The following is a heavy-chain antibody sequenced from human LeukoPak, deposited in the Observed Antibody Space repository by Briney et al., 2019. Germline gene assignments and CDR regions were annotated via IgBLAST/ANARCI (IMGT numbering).Heavy chain of an antibody. CDR3: VKALTDDAFDT. CDR2: ISRNGDTT. J-gene: IGHJ3*02. Sequence: PGGSLRLSCSASGFTFSTFPMHWVRQAPGKGLEYFSAISRNGDTTYYADSVKGRFTISRDNSKNTLYLQMSSLRPEDTAVYYCVKALTDDAFDTWGQGTMVTVSS. CDR1: GFTFSTFP. V-gene: IGHV3-64D*06.